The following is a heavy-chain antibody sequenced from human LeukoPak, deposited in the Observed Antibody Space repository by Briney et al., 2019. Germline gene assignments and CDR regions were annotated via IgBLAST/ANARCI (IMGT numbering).Heavy chain of an antibody. CDR3: ARDLTEWARVRGNLNY. CDR2: ISPYNGNT. Sequence: ASVKVPCKASGYTFISYGISWVRQAPGQGLEWMGWISPYNGNTNYAEKFQDRVIMTTDTSTSTAYMELRSLTHDDTAVYYCARDLTEWARVRGNLNYWGQGTLVTASS. D-gene: IGHD3-10*01. V-gene: IGHV1-18*01. J-gene: IGHJ4*02. CDR1: GYTFISYG.